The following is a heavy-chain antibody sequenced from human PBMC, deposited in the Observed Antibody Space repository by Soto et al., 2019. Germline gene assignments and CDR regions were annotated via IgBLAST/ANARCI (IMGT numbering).Heavy chain of an antibody. CDR2: ISAYNGNT. CDR3: ARGIVVVPAATGIGMDV. J-gene: IGHJ6*01. D-gene: IGHD2-2*01. Sequence: ASVKVSCKASGYTFTSYGISWVRQAPGQGLEWMGWISAYNGNTNYAQKLQGRIAMTTDTSTSTAYMELRSLRSDDTAVYYCARGIVVVPAATGIGMDVWGQGTTVTVSS. CDR1: GYTFTSYG. V-gene: IGHV1-18*01.